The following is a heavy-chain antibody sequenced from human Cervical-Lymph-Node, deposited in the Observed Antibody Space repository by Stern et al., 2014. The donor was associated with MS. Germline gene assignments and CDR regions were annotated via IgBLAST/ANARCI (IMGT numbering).Heavy chain of an antibody. D-gene: IGHD5-18*01. V-gene: IGHV1-46*01. Sequence: VQLVESGAEVKKPGASVKVSCKASGYTFTSYYIHWVRQAPGQGLEWMGRINPSGGSTSHAQKFQGRVTLIRDTSTSTVYMELNSLRSEDTAVYYCAREHSAMGFGYWGQGTLVTVSS. CDR3: AREHSAMGFGY. J-gene: IGHJ4*02. CDR2: INPSGGST. CDR1: GYTFTSYY.